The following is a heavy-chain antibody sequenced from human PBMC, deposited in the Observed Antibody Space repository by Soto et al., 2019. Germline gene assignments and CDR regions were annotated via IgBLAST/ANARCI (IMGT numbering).Heavy chain of an antibody. CDR2: ISYDGSNK. Sequence: PGGSLRLSCAASGFTFSSYGMHWVRQAPGKGLEWVAVISYDGSNKYYADSVKGRFTISRDNSKNTLYLQMNSLRAEDTAVYYCAKDPLWSGLGTYFDYWRQGTLVTVSS. CDR3: AKDPLWSGLGTYFDY. CDR1: GFTFSSYG. D-gene: IGHD3-3*01. J-gene: IGHJ4*02. V-gene: IGHV3-30*18.